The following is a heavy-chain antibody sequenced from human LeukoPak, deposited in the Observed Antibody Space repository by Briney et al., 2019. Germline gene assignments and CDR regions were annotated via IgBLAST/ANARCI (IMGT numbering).Heavy chain of an antibody. Sequence: GSSVKVSCKASGGTFSSYAISWVRQAPGQGLEWMGGIIPIFGTANYAQKFQGRVTITTDESTSTAYTELSSLRSEDTAVYYCAREGTMVRGVIHYYFDYWGQGTLVTVSS. CDR3: AREGTMVRGVIHYYFDY. J-gene: IGHJ4*02. V-gene: IGHV1-69*05. CDR2: IIPIFGTA. D-gene: IGHD3-10*01. CDR1: GGTFSSYA.